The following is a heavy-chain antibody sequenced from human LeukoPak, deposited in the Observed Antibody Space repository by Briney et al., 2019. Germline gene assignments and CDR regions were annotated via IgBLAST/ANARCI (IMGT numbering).Heavy chain of an antibody. V-gene: IGHV1-2*02. CDR2: INPASGGT. D-gene: IGHD1-7*01. J-gene: IGHJ4*02. CDR1: GYTFSGYY. Sequence: ASVKVSCKASGYTFSGYYIHWVRQAPGQGLEYMGCINPASGGTNYAENFQGRITMTADASITTAYMELSSLRSDDTAVFYCARSFKTGTNEGAAYWGQGTLVTVSS. CDR3: ARSFKTGTNEGAAY.